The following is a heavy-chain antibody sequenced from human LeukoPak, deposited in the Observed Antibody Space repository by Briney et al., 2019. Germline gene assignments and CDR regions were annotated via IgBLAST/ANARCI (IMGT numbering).Heavy chain of an antibody. CDR3: ARGRYTFDY. Sequence: SETLSPTCTVSGXSISGYYWTWIRQPPGKGLEYIGYIYYSGSTNHNPSLKSRVTISVDTSKNQFSLKLSSVTAADTAVYYCARGRYTFDYWGQGTLVTVSS. CDR1: GXSISGYY. V-gene: IGHV4-59*01. J-gene: IGHJ4*02. CDR2: IYYSGST. D-gene: IGHD1-1*01.